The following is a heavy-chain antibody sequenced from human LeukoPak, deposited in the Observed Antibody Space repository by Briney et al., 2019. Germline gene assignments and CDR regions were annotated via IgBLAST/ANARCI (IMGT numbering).Heavy chain of an antibody. Sequence: GGSLRLSCAASGFTFSSYAMHWVRQAPGKGLEWVAVISYDGSNKYYADSVKGRFTISRDNSKNTLYLQMNSLRAEDTAVYYCAKVLGYCSGGSCFVDYWGQGTLVTVSS. CDR1: GFTFSSYA. CDR3: AKVLGYCSGGSCFVDY. CDR2: ISYDGSNK. D-gene: IGHD2-15*01. J-gene: IGHJ4*02. V-gene: IGHV3-30-3*01.